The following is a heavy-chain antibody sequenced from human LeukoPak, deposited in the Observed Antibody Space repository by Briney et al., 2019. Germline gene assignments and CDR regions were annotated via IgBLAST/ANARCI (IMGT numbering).Heavy chain of an antibody. V-gene: IGHV4-59*01. J-gene: IGHJ5*02. CDR1: GASISSYY. Sequence: PSETLSLTCTVSGASISSYYWSWIRQPPGKGLEWIGYIYYTGNTNYNPSLKSRVTISVDTSKNQFSLKLSSVTAADTAVYYCARDRLQLQSWGQGTLVTVSS. CDR2: IYYTGNT. D-gene: IGHD5-24*01. CDR3: ARDRLQLQS.